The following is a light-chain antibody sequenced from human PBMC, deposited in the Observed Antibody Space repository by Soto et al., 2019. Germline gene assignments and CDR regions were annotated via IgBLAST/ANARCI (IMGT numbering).Light chain of an antibody. J-gene: IGLJ1*01. V-gene: IGLV1-40*01. CDR2: GNS. CDR3: QSYDNSLSGYV. CDR1: SSNIGANYD. Sequence: YVLTQPPSVSGAPGPRVTISCTGSSSNIGANYDVHWYQQLPGTAPKPLIYGNSNRPSGVPDRFSVSKSGTSATLVITGLQAEDEADYFCQSYDNSLSGYVFGAGTKLTVL.